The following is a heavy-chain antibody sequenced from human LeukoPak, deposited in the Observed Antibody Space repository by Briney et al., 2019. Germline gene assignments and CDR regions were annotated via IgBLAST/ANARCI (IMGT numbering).Heavy chain of an antibody. Sequence: PGGSLRLSCAASGFTFSSYAMHWVRQAPGKGLEWVAVISYDGSNKYYADSVKGRFTISRDNSKNTLYLQMGSLRAEDMALYYCARGGTIVATPIDYWGQGTLVTVSS. CDR3: ARGGTIVATPIDY. CDR2: ISYDGSNK. CDR1: GFTFSSYA. J-gene: IGHJ4*02. D-gene: IGHD5-12*01. V-gene: IGHV3-30*14.